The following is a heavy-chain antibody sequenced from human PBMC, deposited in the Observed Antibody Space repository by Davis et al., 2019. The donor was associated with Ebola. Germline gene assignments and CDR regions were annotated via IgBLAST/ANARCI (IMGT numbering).Heavy chain of an antibody. CDR2: IYSGGST. V-gene: IGHV3-53*01. D-gene: IGHD6-19*01. CDR1: GFSVSKNY. CDR3: ARDPKQWLARGAFDI. J-gene: IGHJ3*02. Sequence: GESLKISCAASGFSVSKNYMSWVRQAPGKGLEWVSVIYSGGSTYYADSVKGRFTISRDNSKNTLYLQMNSLRAEDTAVYYCARDPKQWLARGAFDIWGQGAMVTVSS.